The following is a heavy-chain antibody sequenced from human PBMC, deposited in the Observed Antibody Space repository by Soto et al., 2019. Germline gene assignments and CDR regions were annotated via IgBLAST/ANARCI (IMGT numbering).Heavy chain of an antibody. CDR2: IYPGNSDA. Sequence: GESLKISCQASGYNFATYWIAWVRQMPGKGLEYMGIIYPGNSDARYSPSFQGQVTFSADKSISTAYLHWRSLKASDNAMYYCARHGFYGDFVSNYFDPWGQGTLVTVS. V-gene: IGHV5-51*01. CDR3: ARHGFYGDFVSNYFDP. J-gene: IGHJ5*02. CDR1: GYNFATYW. D-gene: IGHD4-17*01.